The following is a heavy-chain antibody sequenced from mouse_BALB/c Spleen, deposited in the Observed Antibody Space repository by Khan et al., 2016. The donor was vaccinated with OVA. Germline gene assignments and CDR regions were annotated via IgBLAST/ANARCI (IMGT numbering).Heavy chain of an antibody. CDR2: INYSGSA. V-gene: IGHV3-2*02. CDR3: ARDGSRYNYAMDH. CDR1: GYSITSDYA. J-gene: IGHJ4*01. D-gene: IGHD2-3*01. Sequence: EVQLQESGPGLVKPSQSLSLTCTVTGYSITSDYAWNWTRQFPGNKLEWMGYINYSGSANYNPSLKSRISITRDTSKNQFFLQLKSVTTEDTATYYCARDGSRYNYAMDHWGQGTSVTVSS.